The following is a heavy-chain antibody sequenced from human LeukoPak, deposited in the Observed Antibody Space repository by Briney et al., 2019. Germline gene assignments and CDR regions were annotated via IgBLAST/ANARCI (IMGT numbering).Heavy chain of an antibody. Sequence: SETPSLTCAVYGGSFSGYYWSWIRQPPGKGLEWIGEINHSGSTNYNPSLKSRVTISVDTSKNQFSLKLSSVTAADTAVYYCARGEKQLVPSVWFDPWGQGTLVTVSS. CDR1: GGSFSGYY. V-gene: IGHV4-34*01. D-gene: IGHD6-6*01. CDR3: ARGEKQLVPSVWFDP. J-gene: IGHJ5*02. CDR2: INHSGST.